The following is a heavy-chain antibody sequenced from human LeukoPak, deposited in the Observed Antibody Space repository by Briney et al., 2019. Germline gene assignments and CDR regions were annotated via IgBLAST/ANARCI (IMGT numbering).Heavy chain of an antibody. CDR1: GYSFTGYW. CDR2: IYPGDSDT. Sequence: GESLQISCEGSGYSFTGYWIAWVRQMPEKGLEWMGIIYPGDSDTRYSPSFQGQVTISADKSISTAYLQWRSLKASDTAMYYCARQWYEDTAMVDYWGQGTLVTVSS. V-gene: IGHV5-51*01. CDR3: ARQWYEDTAMVDY. D-gene: IGHD5-18*01. J-gene: IGHJ4*02.